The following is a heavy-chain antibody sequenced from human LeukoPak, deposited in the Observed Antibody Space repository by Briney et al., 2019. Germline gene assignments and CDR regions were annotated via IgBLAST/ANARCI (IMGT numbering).Heavy chain of an antibody. J-gene: IGHJ6*03. CDR3: ARGLRGRITMVRGVIPYYYYYYMDV. CDR1: GYTFTGYY. D-gene: IGHD3-10*01. Sequence: ASVKVSCKASGYTFTGYYMYWVRQAPGQGLEWMGWMNPNSGNTGYAQKFQGRVTMTRNTSISTAYMELSSLRSEDTAVYYCARGLRGRITMVRGVIPYYYYYYMDVWGKGTTVTVSS. CDR2: MNPNSGNT. V-gene: IGHV1-8*02.